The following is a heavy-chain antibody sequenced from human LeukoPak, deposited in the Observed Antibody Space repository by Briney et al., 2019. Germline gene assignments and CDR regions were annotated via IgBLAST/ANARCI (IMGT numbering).Heavy chain of an antibody. Sequence: GASVKVSCKASGGTFSSYAISWVRQAPGQGLEWMGWMNPNSGNTGYAQKFQGRVTMTRNTSISTAYMELSSLRSEDTAVYYCARGNGNYYDSSGYYYYWFDPWGQGTLVTVSS. D-gene: IGHD3-22*01. J-gene: IGHJ5*02. V-gene: IGHV1-8*02. CDR1: GGTFSSYA. CDR2: MNPNSGNT. CDR3: ARGNGNYYDSSGYYYYWFDP.